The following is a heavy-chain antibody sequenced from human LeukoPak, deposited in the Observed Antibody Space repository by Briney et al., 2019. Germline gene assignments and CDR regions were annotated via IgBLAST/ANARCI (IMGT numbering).Heavy chain of an antibody. CDR2: INPNSGGT. V-gene: IGHV1-2*06. CDR1: GYTFTGYY. J-gene: IGHJ4*02. Sequence: ASVKVSCKASGYTFTGYYMHWVRQAPGQGLEWMGRINPNSGGTNYAQKFQGRVTMTRDTSISTAYMELSSLRSEDTAVYYCARDPSGGYFDYWGQGTLVTVSS. CDR3: ARDPSGGYFDY. D-gene: IGHD1-14*01.